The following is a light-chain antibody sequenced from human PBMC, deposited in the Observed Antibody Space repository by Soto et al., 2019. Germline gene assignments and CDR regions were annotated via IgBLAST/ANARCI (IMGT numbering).Light chain of an antibody. V-gene: IGLV2-14*01. CDR2: DVG. CDR3: NSYRTVSNHV. J-gene: IGLJ1*01. CDR1: SSDIGGYNF. Sequence: QSALTQPASVSGSPGQSITIACTGTSSDIGGYNFVSWYQQHPGKAPKLLIYDVGNRPSGVSNRFSGSKSGNTASLTISGLQAEDEAHYYCNSYRTVSNHVFGTGTKLTVL.